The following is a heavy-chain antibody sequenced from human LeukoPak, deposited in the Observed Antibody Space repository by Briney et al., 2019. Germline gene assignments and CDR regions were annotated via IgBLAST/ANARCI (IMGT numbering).Heavy chain of an antibody. CDR2: IYSGGST. CDR3: ARGRRGYSYGLRFDY. D-gene: IGHD5-18*01. J-gene: IGHJ4*02. CDR1: GFTFSSYA. Sequence: GGSLRLSCAASGFTFSSYAMSWVRQAPGKGLEWVSVIYSGGSTYYADSVKGRFTISRDNSKNTLYLQMNSLRAEDTAVYYCARGRRGYSYGLRFDYWGQGTLVTVSS. V-gene: IGHV3-53*01.